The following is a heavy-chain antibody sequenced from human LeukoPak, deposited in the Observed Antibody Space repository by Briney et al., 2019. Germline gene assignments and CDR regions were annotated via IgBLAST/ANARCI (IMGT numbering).Heavy chain of an antibody. J-gene: IGHJ4*02. CDR1: GVSFNDYY. V-gene: IGHV4-34*01. Sequence: SETLSLTRAVSGVSFNDYYWSWVRQTPGKGLEWVGEINHSGYTNDIPNLQRRGPISIDTSRKQFSLNLRSVSDADTGIYYCTRMSTGHDYWGQGTLVTVSS. D-gene: IGHD3-10*01. CDR2: INHSGYT. CDR3: TRMSTGHDY.